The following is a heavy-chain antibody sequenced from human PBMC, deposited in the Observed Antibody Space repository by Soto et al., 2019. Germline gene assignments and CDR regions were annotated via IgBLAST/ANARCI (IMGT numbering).Heavy chain of an antibody. CDR3: AKGSLGGSYTLDS. CDR1: GYNFTTYW. Sequence: GESLKISCQLSGYNFTTYWLTWVRQMPGKGLEWMGRIDPSDSYTNYNLSFQGHVAISADKSISTAYLQWSSLTASDTALYYCAKGSLGGSYTLDSWGQGTLVTVSS. D-gene: IGHD1-26*01. V-gene: IGHV5-10-1*01. CDR2: IDPSDSYT. J-gene: IGHJ5*01.